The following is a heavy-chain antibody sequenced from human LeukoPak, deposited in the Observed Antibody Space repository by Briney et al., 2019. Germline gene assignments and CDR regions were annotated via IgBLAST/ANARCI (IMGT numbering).Heavy chain of an antibody. V-gene: IGHV3-74*01. CDR2: IDTYGSYI. J-gene: IGHJ4*02. Sequence: GRSLRLSCAASGFIFSSWWMLWFRRPPGKGLESVAHIDTYGSYIVYADSVRGRFTISRDNAKNTLYLQMSSLRPEDTGVYYCATFGVDWSLSYWGQGALVTVSS. CDR3: ATFGVDWSLSY. CDR1: GFIFSSWW. D-gene: IGHD3-3*01.